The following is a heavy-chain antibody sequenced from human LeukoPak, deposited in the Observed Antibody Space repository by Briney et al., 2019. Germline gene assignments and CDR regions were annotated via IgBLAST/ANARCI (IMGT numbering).Heavy chain of an antibody. CDR3: ARQVVPAAIDY. V-gene: IGHV4-59*08. D-gene: IGHD2-2*01. J-gene: IGHJ4*02. CDR1: DGSISSYY. CDR2: ISYSGTT. Sequence: PSETLSLTCTVSDGSISSYYWSWIRQPPGKGLEWIGYISYSGTTNYSPSLKSRVTISVDTSKNQFSLKLSSVTAADTAVYYCARQVVPAAIDYWGQGTLVTVSS.